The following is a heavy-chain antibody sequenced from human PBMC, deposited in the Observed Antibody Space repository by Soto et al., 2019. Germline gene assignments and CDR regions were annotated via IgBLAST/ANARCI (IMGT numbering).Heavy chain of an antibody. Sequence: SETLSLTCSVSGGSISSSISTYYWSWIRQPPGKGLEWMGYMYYSGSTDYNPSLKSRVTMSVDTSKNHFSLKLSSVTAADTAVYYCARSKYCSGGSCYSGYFAYWGQGTLVTVSS. D-gene: IGHD2-15*01. V-gene: IGHV4-61*03. CDR1: GGSISSSISTYY. CDR3: ARSKYCSGGSCYSGYFAY. J-gene: IGHJ4*02. CDR2: MYYSGST.